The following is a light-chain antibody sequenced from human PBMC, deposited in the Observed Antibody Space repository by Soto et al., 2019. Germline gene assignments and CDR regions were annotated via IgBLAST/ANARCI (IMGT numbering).Light chain of an antibody. V-gene: IGKV1D-12*01. Sequence: DIQMTQSPSSVSASVGDRVTITCRASQGITNWLAWYQQKPGKAPNLLIFAASSLQGAVPSRFSGRGSGTDFTLTISSLQPEDFATYYCQQTNSFPYTFGQGTKLEI. CDR2: AAS. CDR1: QGITNW. J-gene: IGKJ2*01. CDR3: QQTNSFPYT.